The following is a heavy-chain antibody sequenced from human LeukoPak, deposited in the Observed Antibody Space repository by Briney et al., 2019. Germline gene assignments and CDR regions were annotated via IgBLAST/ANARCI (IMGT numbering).Heavy chain of an antibody. CDR2: VYSNGRP. Sequence: SETLSLTCTVSGGSISGSTYYWGWIRQPPGKDLEWIGTVYSNGRPYYNPSLKSRVAIYVDTSKNQFFLNVTSVTAADTAVYYCSRARAPVVIDVGYWGQGTLVTVSS. CDR1: GGSISGSTYY. J-gene: IGHJ4*02. CDR3: SRARAPVVIDVGY. D-gene: IGHD3-22*01. V-gene: IGHV4-39*01.